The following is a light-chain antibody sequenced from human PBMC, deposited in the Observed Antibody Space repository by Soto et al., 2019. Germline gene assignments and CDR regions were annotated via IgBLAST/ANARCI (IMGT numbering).Light chain of an antibody. CDR1: QSVDSN. CDR2: GAP. J-gene: IGKJ4*02. Sequence: VMMQSPATLSVSPGDGATLSYRASQSVDSNLAWYQQKPGQAPRLLIYGAPTRPTGIPARFSGSGSGTEFTLTISSLQSEDSAVYYCQQYNDWPRTFGGGTKVDIK. V-gene: IGKV3D-15*01. CDR3: QQYNDWPRT.